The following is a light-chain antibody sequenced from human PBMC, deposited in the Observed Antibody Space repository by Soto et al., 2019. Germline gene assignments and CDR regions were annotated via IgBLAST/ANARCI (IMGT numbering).Light chain of an antibody. CDR2: NNN. V-gene: IGLV1-44*01. CDR1: SSNIGTNP. Sequence: HSVLTQPPSASGTPGQRVTISCSGSSSNIGTNPVNWYQQLPGTAPKLLIYNNNQRPSGVPDRFSGSKSGTSASLAISGLQSEDEADYYCAAWDDSLNGHVFGTGTKLTVL. CDR3: AAWDDSLNGHV. J-gene: IGLJ1*01.